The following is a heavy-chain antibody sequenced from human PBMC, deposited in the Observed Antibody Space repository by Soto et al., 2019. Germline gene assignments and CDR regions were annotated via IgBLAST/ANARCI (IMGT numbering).Heavy chain of an antibody. Sequence: PSETLSLTCTVSGGSINSGYYYWSWIRQPPGKGLEWIGYIYYSGSTNYNPSLKSRVTISVDTSKNQFSLKLSSVTAADTAVYYCARHRRDFDYWGQGTLVTVSS. CDR1: GGSINSGYYY. J-gene: IGHJ4*02. V-gene: IGHV4-30-4*01. CDR3: ARHRRDFDY. CDR2: IYYSGST.